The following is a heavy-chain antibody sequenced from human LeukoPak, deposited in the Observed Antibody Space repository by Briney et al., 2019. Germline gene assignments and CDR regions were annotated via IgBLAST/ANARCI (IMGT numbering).Heavy chain of an antibody. CDR2: ISSSSSTI. V-gene: IGHV3-48*01. D-gene: IGHD3-16*02. CDR1: GFTFSSYS. CDR3: AILIADYDYVWGSYHPDY. Sequence: GGXLRLSCAASGFTFSSYSMNWVRQAPGKGLEWVSYISSSSSTIYYADSVKGRFTISRDNAKNSLYLQMNSLRAEDTAVYYCAILIADYDYVWGSYHPDYWGQGTLVTVSS. J-gene: IGHJ4*02.